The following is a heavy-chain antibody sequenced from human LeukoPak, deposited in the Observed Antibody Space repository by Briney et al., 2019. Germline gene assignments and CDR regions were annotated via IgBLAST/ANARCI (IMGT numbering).Heavy chain of an antibody. D-gene: IGHD3-10*01. J-gene: IGHJ4*02. CDR2: INPNSGGT. CDR1: GYTFTGYY. Sequence: ASVKVSCKASGYTFTGYYMHWVRQAPGQGLEWMGRINPNSGGTNYAQKFQGRVTMTRDTSISTAYMELSRLRSDDTAVYYCAGVHMVRGVLPPHWGQGTLVTVSS. CDR3: AGVHMVRGVLPPH. V-gene: IGHV1-2*06.